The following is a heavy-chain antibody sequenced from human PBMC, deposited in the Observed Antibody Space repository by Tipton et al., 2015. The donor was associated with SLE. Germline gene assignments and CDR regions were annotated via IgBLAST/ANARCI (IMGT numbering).Heavy chain of an antibody. CDR2: IYYSGST. CDR1: GGSISSSSYY. V-gene: IGHV4-39*06. CDR3: AHANWGTNFDY. D-gene: IGHD7-27*01. J-gene: IGHJ4*02. Sequence: LRLSCTVSGGSISSSSYYWAWIRQPPGKGLEWIGSIYYSGSTYYNPSPESRVTISVDTSKNQFPLKLSSVTAADTAVFYCAHANWGTNFDYWGQGTLVTVSS.